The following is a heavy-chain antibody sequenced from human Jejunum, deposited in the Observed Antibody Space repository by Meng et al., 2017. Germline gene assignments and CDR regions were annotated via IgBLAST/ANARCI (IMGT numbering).Heavy chain of an antibody. V-gene: IGHV3-48*03. CDR2: ISGSSSTI. CDR1: GFTFSSYE. J-gene: IGHJ6*02. CDR3: ANARRMNV. Sequence: GESLKISCAASGFTFSSYEMNWVRQAPGKGLEWISYISGSSSTIYYANSVQGRFTISRDNAENSLYLQMNSMRVEDTAIYYCANARRMNVWGQGTTVTVSS.